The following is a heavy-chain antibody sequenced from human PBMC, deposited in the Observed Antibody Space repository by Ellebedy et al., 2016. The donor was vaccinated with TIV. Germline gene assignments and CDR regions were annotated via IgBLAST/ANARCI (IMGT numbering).Heavy chain of an antibody. J-gene: IGHJ5*02. CDR1: GFNFSAYG. CDR3: ARGLGWGWFDP. Sequence: GGSLRLSCAASGFNFSAYGMHWVRQAPGKGLEWVASIKLDGSEEKYVDSVKGRFTISRDNPKNSLYLQMNSLRVDDTAVYYCARGLGWGWFDPWGQGTLVTVSS. V-gene: IGHV3-7*03. D-gene: IGHD1-26*01. CDR2: IKLDGSEE.